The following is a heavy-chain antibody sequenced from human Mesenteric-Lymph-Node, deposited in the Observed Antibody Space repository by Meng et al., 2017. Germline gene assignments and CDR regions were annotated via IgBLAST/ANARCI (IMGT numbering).Heavy chain of an antibody. D-gene: IGHD3-10*01. Sequence: SETLSLTCSVSGGSISSSSSYWGWIRQSPGKGLEWIGSVSYSGSPYYNPSLLSRLTMSLDTSKNQFSLKLSSVTAADTAVYYCARDSPTYYYGSGSHQHDAFDIWGQGTMVTVSS. CDR2: VSYSGSP. CDR3: ARDSPTYYYGSGSHQHDAFDI. J-gene: IGHJ3*02. V-gene: IGHV4-39*07. CDR1: GGSISSSSSY.